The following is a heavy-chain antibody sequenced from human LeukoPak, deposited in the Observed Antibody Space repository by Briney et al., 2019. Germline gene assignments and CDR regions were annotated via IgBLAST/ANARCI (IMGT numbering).Heavy chain of an antibody. CDR2: ISSNGGST. D-gene: IGHD5-18*01. J-gene: IGHJ4*02. CDR1: GFTFSSYA. V-gene: IGHV3-64*01. CDR3: ARVPGAAMVSWYFDY. Sequence: GESLRLSCAASGFTFSSYAMHWVRQAPGKGLEYVSAISSNGGSTYYANSVKGRFTISRDNSKNTLYLQMGSLRAEDMAVYYCARVPGAAMVSWYFDYWGQGTLVTVSS.